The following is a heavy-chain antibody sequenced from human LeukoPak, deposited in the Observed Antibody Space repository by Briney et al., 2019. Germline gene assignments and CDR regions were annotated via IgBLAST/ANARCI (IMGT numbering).Heavy chain of an antibody. CDR1: GYTFTSYD. V-gene: IGHV1-8*03. J-gene: IGHJ4*02. CDR3: ARGAVAARGVDY. CDR2: MNPNSGNT. Sequence: ASVKVSCKASGYTFTSYDINWVRQATGQGLEWMGWMNPNSGNTGYAQKFQGRVTITRNTSISTAYMELSSLRSEDTAVYYCARGAVAARGVDYWGQGTLVTVSS. D-gene: IGHD6-6*01.